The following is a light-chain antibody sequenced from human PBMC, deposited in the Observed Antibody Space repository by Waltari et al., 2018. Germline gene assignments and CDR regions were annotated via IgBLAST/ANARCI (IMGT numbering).Light chain of an antibody. CDR2: GNT. CDR3: QSYDSSLGGSV. J-gene: IGLJ2*01. Sequence: QSVLTQPPSVSGAPGQRVTIPCTGSSSTIGAGYAVTWYQQLPGEAPKLLIYGNTNRPSGVPDRVSGSKSGTSASLAITGLQAEDEADYYCQSYDSSLGGSVFGGGTKLTVL. CDR1: SSTIGAGYA. V-gene: IGLV1-40*01.